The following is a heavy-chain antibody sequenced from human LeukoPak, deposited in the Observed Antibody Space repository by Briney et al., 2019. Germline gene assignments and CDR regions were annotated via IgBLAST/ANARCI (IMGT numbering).Heavy chain of an antibody. D-gene: IGHD3-9*01. J-gene: IGHJ4*02. CDR1: GGSISSSSYY. CDR3: ARLDFDWLSTGY. V-gene: IGHV4-39*01. CDR2: IYYSGST. Sequence: LETLSLTCTVSGGSISSSSYYWGWIRQPPGKGLEWIGSIYYSGSTYYNPSLKSRVTISVDTSKNQFSLKLSSVTAADTAVYYCARLDFDWLSTGYWGQGTLVTVSS.